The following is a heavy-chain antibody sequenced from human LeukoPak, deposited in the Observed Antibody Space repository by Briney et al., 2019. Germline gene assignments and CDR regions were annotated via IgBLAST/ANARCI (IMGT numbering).Heavy chain of an antibody. CDR2: ISGSGGST. CDR1: GFTFSSYA. CDR3: ASRGPRAGVYFDY. J-gene: IGHJ4*02. V-gene: IGHV3-23*01. D-gene: IGHD3-10*01. Sequence: GGSLRLSCAASGFTFSSYAMSWVRQAPGKGLEWVSAISGSGGSTYYADSVKGRFTVSRDNSKNTLYLQMNSLRAEDTAVYYCASRGPRAGVYFDYWGQGTLVTVSS.